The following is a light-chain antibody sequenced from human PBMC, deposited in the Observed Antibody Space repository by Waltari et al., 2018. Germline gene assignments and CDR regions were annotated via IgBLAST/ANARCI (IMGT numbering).Light chain of an antibody. Sequence: EIVLTQSPGTLSLSAGERVTLSCRASQSVGNYLAWYQQIPGQAPRLLMRGASTRAAGIPDRFSGSGSGTDCILTISRLEPEDSAVYYCQQLGNSPPYTFGQGTKLEIK. CDR1: QSVGNY. V-gene: IGKV3-20*01. CDR3: QQLGNSPPYT. J-gene: IGKJ2*01. CDR2: GAS.